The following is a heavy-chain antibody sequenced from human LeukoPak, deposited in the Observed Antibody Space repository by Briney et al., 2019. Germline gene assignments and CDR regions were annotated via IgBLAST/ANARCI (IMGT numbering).Heavy chain of an antibody. CDR2: ISGSGGDT. V-gene: IGHV3-23*01. D-gene: IGHD3-22*01. Sequence: GGSLRLSCAASGFTFSNYAMNWVRQAPGKGLEWVSSISGSGGDTYYGDSVKGRFAISRDNSKNTLYPQMNSLRAEDTAVYYCAKGPHYDSSGYSDYWGQGTLVTVSS. J-gene: IGHJ4*02. CDR1: GFTFSNYA. CDR3: AKGPHYDSSGYSDY.